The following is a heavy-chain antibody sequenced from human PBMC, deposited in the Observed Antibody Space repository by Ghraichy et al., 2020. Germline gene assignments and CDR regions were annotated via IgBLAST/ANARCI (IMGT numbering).Heavy chain of an antibody. CDR2: ISSNGDST. Sequence: GGSLRLSCAASGFTFNTYAMHWVRQAPGKGLEYVSTISSNGDSTFYSNSVKGRFTISRDNSKNTLYLQMDGLRADDMAVYYCATLWFGANGIDPWGQGTLVIVSS. D-gene: IGHD3-10*01. V-gene: IGHV3-64*01. CDR3: ATLWFGANGIDP. J-gene: IGHJ5*02. CDR1: GFTFNTYA.